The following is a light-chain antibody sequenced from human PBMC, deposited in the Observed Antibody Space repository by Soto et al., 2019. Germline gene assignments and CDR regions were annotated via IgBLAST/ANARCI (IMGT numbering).Light chain of an antibody. CDR2: EVS. CDR1: SSDVGAYNY. CDR3: SSYTSSSTLYV. J-gene: IGLJ1*01. Sequence: QSALTQPASVSGSPGQSITTSCVGTSSDVGAYNYVSWYQQHPGKAPKLMIYEVSNRPSGVSNRFSGSKSGNTASLTISGLQAEDEADYYCSSYTSSSTLYVFGTGTKVTVL. V-gene: IGLV2-14*01.